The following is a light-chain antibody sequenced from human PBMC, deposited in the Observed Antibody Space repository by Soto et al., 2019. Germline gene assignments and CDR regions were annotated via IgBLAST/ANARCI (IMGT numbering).Light chain of an antibody. J-gene: IGLJ1*01. Sequence: QSALTQPRSVSGSPGQSVPISCTGTSSDVGGYTSVSWYQHHPGKAPKLIIYDVSKRPSGVPDRFSGSKSGNTASLTISGLQAEDEADYYCCSYAGSYTYVFGSGIKLTVL. CDR2: DVS. CDR3: CSYAGSYTYV. V-gene: IGLV2-11*01. CDR1: SSDVGGYTS.